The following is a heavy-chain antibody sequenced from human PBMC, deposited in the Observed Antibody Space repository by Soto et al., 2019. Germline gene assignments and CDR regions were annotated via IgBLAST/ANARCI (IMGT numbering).Heavy chain of an antibody. CDR1: GGSFSGYY. D-gene: IGHD6-19*01. CDR3: ARAIYRYTEWLVAPHYYVMAV. Sequence: SETLSLTCAVYGGSFSGYYWSWIRQPPGKGLEWIGEINHSGSTNYNPSLKSRVTISVDTSKNQFSLKLSSVTAADTAVYYCARAIYRYTEWLVAPHYYVMAVSGHGTPVPVSS. J-gene: IGHJ6*02. CDR2: INHSGST. V-gene: IGHV4-34*01.